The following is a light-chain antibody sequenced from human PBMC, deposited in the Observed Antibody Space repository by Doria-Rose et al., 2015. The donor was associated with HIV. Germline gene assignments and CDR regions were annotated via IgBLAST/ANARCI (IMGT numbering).Light chain of an antibody. CDR2: AAS. CDR3: QQYYSYPRA. CDR1: QGISSY. Sequence: SFSASTGDRVTITCRARQGISSYLAWYQQKPGKAPNLLIYAASTLQSGVPSRFGGSGSGTDFTLTISCLQSEDFATYYCQQYYSYPRAFGQGTRLEIK. J-gene: IGKJ5*01. V-gene: IGKV1-8*01.